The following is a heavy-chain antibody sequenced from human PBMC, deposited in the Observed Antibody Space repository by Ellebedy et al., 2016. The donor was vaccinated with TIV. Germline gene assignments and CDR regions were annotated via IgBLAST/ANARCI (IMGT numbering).Heavy chain of an antibody. Sequence: SLKISCAASGFTFDDYAMHWVRQAPGKGLEWVSGISWNSGSIGYADSVKGRFTISRDNAKNSLYLQMNSLRAEDTALYYCAKDSRTTVTKYFQHWGQGTLVTVSS. D-gene: IGHD4-11*01. CDR2: ISWNSGSI. CDR3: AKDSRTTVTKYFQH. V-gene: IGHV3-9*01. CDR1: GFTFDDYA. J-gene: IGHJ1*01.